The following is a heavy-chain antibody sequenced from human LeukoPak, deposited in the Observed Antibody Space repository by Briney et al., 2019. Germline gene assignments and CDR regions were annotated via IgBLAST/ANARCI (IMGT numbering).Heavy chain of an antibody. CDR3: VSFYETY. J-gene: IGHJ4*02. CDR1: GEYW. V-gene: IGHV3-74*01. D-gene: IGHD2-2*01. CDR2: INSDGSWT. Sequence: PGGSLRLSCAASGEYWMHLVRQAPGEGLVWVSHINSDGSWTSYADSVKGRFTISKDNAKNTVYLQMNNLRAEDTAVYYCVSFYETYWGRGTLVTVSS.